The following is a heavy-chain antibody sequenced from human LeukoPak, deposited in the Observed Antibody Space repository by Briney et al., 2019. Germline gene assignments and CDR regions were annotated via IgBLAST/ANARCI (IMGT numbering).Heavy chain of an antibody. Sequence: SETLSLTCTVSGGSISSYYWSWIRQPPGKGLEWIGYIYYSGSTNYNPSLKSRVTISVDTSKNQVSLKMSSVTAADTAVYYCARHGGEVAGAFDYWGQGTLVTVSS. CDR3: ARHGGEVAGAFDY. CDR2: IYYSGST. CDR1: GGSISSYY. V-gene: IGHV4-59*08. D-gene: IGHD6-19*01. J-gene: IGHJ4*02.